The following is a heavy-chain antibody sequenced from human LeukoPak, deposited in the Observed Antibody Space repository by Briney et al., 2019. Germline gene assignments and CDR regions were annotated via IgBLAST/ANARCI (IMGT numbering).Heavy chain of an antibody. J-gene: IGHJ5*02. V-gene: IGHV4-30-4*01. Sequence: SETLSLTCTVSGGSISSGDYYWSWIRQPPGKGLEWIGYMYYSGSTYYNPSLKTRVVISVDTSKNQFSLKVSSVTAADTAVYYCARPYYYDSRIDPWGQGILVTVSS. CDR1: GGSISSGDYY. D-gene: IGHD3-22*01. CDR2: MYYSGST. CDR3: ARPYYYDSRIDP.